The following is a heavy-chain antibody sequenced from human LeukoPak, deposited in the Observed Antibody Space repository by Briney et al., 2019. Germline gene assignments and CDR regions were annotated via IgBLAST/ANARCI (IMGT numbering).Heavy chain of an antibody. CDR1: GFTFTDYY. CDR2: IRSGSSYT. J-gene: IGHJ4*02. D-gene: IGHD3-10*01. V-gene: IGHV3-11*03. CDR3: ARGTLFSFDY. Sequence: GGSLRLSCAASGFTFTDYYMSWIRQAPGEGLEWVSYIRSGSSYTNYAESVKGRFTISRDDAKNSLYLQMNSLRDEDTAVYYCARGTLFSFDYWGQGTLVTVSS.